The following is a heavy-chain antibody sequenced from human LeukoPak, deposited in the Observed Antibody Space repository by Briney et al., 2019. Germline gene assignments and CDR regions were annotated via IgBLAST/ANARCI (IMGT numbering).Heavy chain of an antibody. CDR3: ARHGRLSSGYRYFDY. V-gene: IGHV5-51*01. J-gene: IGHJ4*02. CDR1: GYSFTTYW. CDR2: IYPGDSNT. D-gene: IGHD5-18*01. Sequence: GESLKISCQGSGYSFTTYWIGWVRQLPGTGLEWMAIIYPGDSNTKYSPSFQGQVTISADKSINTAYLQWSGLKASDTAMYYCARHGRLSSGYRYFDYWGPGTLVTVFS.